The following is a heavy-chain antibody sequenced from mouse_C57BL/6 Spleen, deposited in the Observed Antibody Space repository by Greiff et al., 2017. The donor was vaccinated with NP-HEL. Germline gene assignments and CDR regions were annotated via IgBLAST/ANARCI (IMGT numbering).Heavy chain of an antibody. CDR3: ANYDYGAMDY. J-gene: IGHJ4*01. CDR1: GYTFTSYG. Sequence: QVQLQQSGAELARPGASVKLSCKASGYTFTSYGISWVKQRTGQGLEWIGEIYPRSGNTYYNEKFKGKATLTADKSSSTAYMELRSLTSEDSAVYFCANYDYGAMDYWGQGTSVTV. V-gene: IGHV1-81*01. CDR2: IYPRSGNT. D-gene: IGHD1-1*02.